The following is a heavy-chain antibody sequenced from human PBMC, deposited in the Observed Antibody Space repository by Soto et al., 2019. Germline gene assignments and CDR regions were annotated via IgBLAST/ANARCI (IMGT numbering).Heavy chain of an antibody. CDR3: ASRTLYCSGRNCPRAY. V-gene: IGHV4-39*01. D-gene: IGHD2-15*01. J-gene: IGHJ4*02. CDR1: GGSISSSSYY. Sequence: SETLSLTCTVSGGSISSSSYYWGWIRQPPGKGLEWIGSISYSGSTYYNPSLKSRVTISVNMSKNQFSLKLSSVTAADTAVYYCASRTLYCSGRNCPRAYWGQGTLVTVSS. CDR2: ISYSGST.